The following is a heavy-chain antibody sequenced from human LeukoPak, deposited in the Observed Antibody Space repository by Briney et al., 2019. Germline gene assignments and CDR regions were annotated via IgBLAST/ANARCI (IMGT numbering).Heavy chain of an antibody. Sequence: SETLSLTCAVYGGSFNPYYWSWIRQPPGKRLEWIGEIYHSGTTDYNPSLKSRVTISVDTSKNQFYLNLTSLSAADTAVYYCARRRADTTMAITGTTFVYWGQGTPVTVSS. J-gene: IGHJ4*02. V-gene: IGHV4-34*01. CDR1: GGSFNPYY. CDR2: IYHSGTT. D-gene: IGHD1-20*01. CDR3: ARRRADTTMAITGTTFVY.